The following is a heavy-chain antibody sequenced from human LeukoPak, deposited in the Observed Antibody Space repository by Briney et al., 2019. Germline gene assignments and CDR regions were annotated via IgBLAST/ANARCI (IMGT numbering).Heavy chain of an antibody. CDR3: ARDPGSDSHDWYFDL. V-gene: IGHV3-74*01. CDR2: FYSDGTYT. J-gene: IGHJ2*01. Sequence: PGGSLRLSCAASGFTLSSYQMHWVRQAAGKGLLWVSRFYSDGTYTTYADSVKGRFTVSRDNAKNTLYLQINSLRAEDTAVYYCARDPGSDSHDWYFDLWGRGTLVTVSS. D-gene: IGHD1-26*01. CDR1: GFTLSSYQ.